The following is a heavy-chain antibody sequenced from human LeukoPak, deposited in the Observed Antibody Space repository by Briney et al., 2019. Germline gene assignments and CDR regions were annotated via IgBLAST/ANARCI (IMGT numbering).Heavy chain of an antibody. CDR1: GGSINNYY. Sequence: SETLSLTCTVSGGSINNYYWSWIRQPPGKGLEWIGYIHYSGSSNYHLSLESRVTIAVDTSKNQFSLKMTSVTAADTAVYYCARWAKDLMDYRGQGTLVTVSS. J-gene: IGHJ4*02. CDR3: ARWAKDLMDY. D-gene: IGHD3-16*01. V-gene: IGHV4-59*01. CDR2: IHYSGSS.